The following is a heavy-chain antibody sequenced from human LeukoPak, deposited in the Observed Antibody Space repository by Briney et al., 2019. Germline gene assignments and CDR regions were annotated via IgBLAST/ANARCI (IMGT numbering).Heavy chain of an antibody. D-gene: IGHD4-17*01. J-gene: IGHJ4*02. CDR2: IDPSDSYT. V-gene: IGHV5-10-1*01. CDR3: ATGASKVTTYFAYY. Sequence: GESLKISCKASGYSFTNYWISWVRQMPGKGLEWMGRIDPSDSYTKYSPSFEGHVTISVDKSISTAFLQWHSLKASDSAMYYCATGASKVTTYFAYYWGKGTQVAVSS. CDR1: GYSFTNYW.